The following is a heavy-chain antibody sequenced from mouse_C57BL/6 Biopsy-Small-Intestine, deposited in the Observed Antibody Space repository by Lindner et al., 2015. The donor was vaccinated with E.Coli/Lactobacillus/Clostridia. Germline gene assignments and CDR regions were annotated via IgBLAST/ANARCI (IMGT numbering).Heavy chain of an antibody. CDR2: ILPGSGST. Sequence: VQLQESGAELMKPGASVKLSCKATGYTFTGYWIEWVKQRPGHGLEWIGEILPGSGSTNYNEEFKGKATLTVDKSSSTAYMELRSLTSEDTAVYYCARDRGGYAMDYWGQGTSVTVSS. V-gene: IGHV1-9*01. CDR3: ARDRGGYAMDY. J-gene: IGHJ4*01. CDR1: GYTFTGYW.